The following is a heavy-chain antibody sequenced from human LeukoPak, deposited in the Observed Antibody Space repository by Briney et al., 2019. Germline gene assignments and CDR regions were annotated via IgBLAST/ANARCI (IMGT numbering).Heavy chain of an antibody. CDR1: GYTLTELS. CDR2: FDPEDGET. V-gene: IGHV1-24*01. CDR3: ATGYCSSTSCYLIGYKIHAFDI. J-gene: IGHJ3*02. D-gene: IGHD2-2*01. Sequence: ASVKVSCKVSGYTLTELSMHWVRQAPGKGLEWMGGFDPEDGETIYAQKFQGRVTMTEDTSTDTAYMELSSLRSEDTAVYYCATGYCSSTSCYLIGYKIHAFDIWGQGTMVTVSS.